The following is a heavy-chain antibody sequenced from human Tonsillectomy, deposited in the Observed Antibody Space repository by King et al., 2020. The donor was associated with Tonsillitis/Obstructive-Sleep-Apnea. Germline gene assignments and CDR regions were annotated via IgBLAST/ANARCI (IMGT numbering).Heavy chain of an antibody. Sequence: VQLVESGGDLVQPGRSLRLSCAASGFIFDDYAMHWVRQAPGKGLVWVSRINSDGSSTTYADSVKGRFTISRDNAKNTLYLQMNSLRAEDTAVYYCARTEYSNNDWYFDLWGRGTLVTVSS. CDR1: GFIFDDYA. CDR2: INSDGSST. V-gene: IGHV3-74*02. J-gene: IGHJ2*01. CDR3: ARTEYSNNDWYFDL. D-gene: IGHD6-6*01.